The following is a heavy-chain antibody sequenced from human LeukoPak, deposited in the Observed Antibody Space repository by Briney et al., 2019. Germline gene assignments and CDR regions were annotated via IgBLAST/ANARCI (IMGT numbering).Heavy chain of an antibody. D-gene: IGHD6-19*01. CDR2: IYTSGST. Sequence: SETLSLTCSVSGVSVTNYYWGWVRQPAGKGLEWIGRIYTSGSTNYNPSLKSRVTMSVDTSKNQFSLKLSSVTAADTAVYYCARAPAIAVADYYFDYWGQGTLVTVSS. V-gene: IGHV4-4*07. CDR1: GVSVTNYY. J-gene: IGHJ4*02. CDR3: ARAPAIAVADYYFDY.